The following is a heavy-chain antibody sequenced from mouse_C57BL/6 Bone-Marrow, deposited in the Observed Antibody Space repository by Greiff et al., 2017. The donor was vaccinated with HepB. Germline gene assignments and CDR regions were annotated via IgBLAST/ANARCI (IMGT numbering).Heavy chain of an antibody. CDR1: GYTFTSYW. V-gene: IGHV1-64*01. D-gene: IGHD4-1*01. CDR3: ARVWDGIYFDY. Sequence: QVQLQQPGAELVKPGASVKLSCKASGYTFTSYWMHWVKQRPGQGLEWIGMIHPNSGSTNYNEKFKSKATLTVDKSSSTAYMQLSSLTSEDSAVYYCARVWDGIYFDYWGQGTTLTVSS. J-gene: IGHJ2*01. CDR2: IHPNSGST.